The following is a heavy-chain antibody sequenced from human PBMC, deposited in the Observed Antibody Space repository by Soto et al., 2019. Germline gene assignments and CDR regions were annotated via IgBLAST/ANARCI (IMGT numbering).Heavy chain of an antibody. Sequence: SETVSLTCAVYGGSFSVYYWSWIRQPPGKGLEWIGEINHSGSTNYNPSLKSRVTISVDTSKNQFSLKLSSVTAADTAVYYCARGVDCSSTSCYGHYYYYMDVWGKGTTVTVSS. CDR1: GGSFSVYY. J-gene: IGHJ6*03. V-gene: IGHV4-34*01. CDR3: ARGVDCSSTSCYGHYYYYMDV. D-gene: IGHD2-2*01. CDR2: INHSGST.